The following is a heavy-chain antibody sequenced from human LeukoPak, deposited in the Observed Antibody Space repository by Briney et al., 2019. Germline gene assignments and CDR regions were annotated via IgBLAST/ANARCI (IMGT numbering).Heavy chain of an antibody. V-gene: IGHV1-2*02. CDR3: ARGDIVATIVDY. J-gene: IGHJ4*02. CDR2: INPNSGGT. D-gene: IGHD5-12*01. CDR1: GYTFTGYY. Sequence: ASVKVSCKASGYTFTGYYMHWVRQAPGQGLEWVGWINPNSGGTNYAQKFQGRVTMTRDTSISTAYMELSRLRSDDTAVYYCARGDIVATIVDYWGQGTLVTVSS.